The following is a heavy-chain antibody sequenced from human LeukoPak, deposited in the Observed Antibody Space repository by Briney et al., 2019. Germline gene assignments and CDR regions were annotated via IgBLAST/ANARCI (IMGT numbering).Heavy chain of an antibody. Sequence: GGSLRLSCAASEFTFSNYALNWVRQAPGKGLEWVSTMSVSGGRTYYADSVKGRFTISRDNSKNTMYLQMNSLRAEDTAVYYCAKYCSGGNCYSGLDYWGQGTLVTVSS. J-gene: IGHJ4*02. CDR2: MSVSGGRT. V-gene: IGHV3-23*01. CDR1: EFTFSNYA. D-gene: IGHD2-15*01. CDR3: AKYCSGGNCYSGLDY.